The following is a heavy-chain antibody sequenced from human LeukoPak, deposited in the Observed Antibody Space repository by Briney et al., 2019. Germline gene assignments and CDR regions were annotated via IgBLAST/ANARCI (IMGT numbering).Heavy chain of an antibody. CDR2: IYYSGST. D-gene: IGHD2-2*01. J-gene: IGHJ6*03. CDR3: AREDIVVVPAAPYYYYYMDV. Sequence: SETLSLTCTVSGGSISSYYWSWIRQPPGKGLEWIGYIYYSGSTNYNPSLESRVTISVDTSKNQFSLKLSSVTAADMAVYYCAREDIVVVPAAPYYYYYMDVWGKGTTVTVSS. CDR1: GGSISSYY. V-gene: IGHV4-59*01.